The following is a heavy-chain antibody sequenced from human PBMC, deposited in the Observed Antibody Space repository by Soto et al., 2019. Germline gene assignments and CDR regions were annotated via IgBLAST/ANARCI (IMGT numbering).Heavy chain of an antibody. D-gene: IGHD6-25*01. CDR1: GFSLSTSGVG. CDR2: IYWNDDK. CDR3: AHSPNSIAAGYNWFDP. J-gene: IGHJ5*02. Sequence: SGPTLVNPTQTLTLTCTFSGFSLSTSGVGVGWIRQPPGKALEWLALIYWNDDKRYSPSLKSRLTITKDTSKNQVVLTMTNMDPVDTATYYCAHSPNSIAAGYNWFDPWGQGTLVTVSS. V-gene: IGHV2-5*01.